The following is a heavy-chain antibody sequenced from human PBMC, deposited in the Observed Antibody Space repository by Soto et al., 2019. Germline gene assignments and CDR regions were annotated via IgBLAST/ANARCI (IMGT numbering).Heavy chain of an antibody. CDR3: ARVTGSEHDY. V-gene: IGHV4-30-2*01. CDR1: GGSISSGGYS. Sequence: SETLSLTCAVSGGSISSGGYSWSWIRQPPGKGLEWIGYIYHSGSTYYNPSLKSRVTISVDRPKNQFSLKLSSVTAADTAVYYCARVTGSEHDYWGQGTLVTVS. J-gene: IGHJ4*02. CDR2: IYHSGST. D-gene: IGHD1-20*01.